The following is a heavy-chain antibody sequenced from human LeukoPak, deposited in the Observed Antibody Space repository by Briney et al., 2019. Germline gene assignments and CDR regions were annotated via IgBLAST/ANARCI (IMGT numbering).Heavy chain of an antibody. D-gene: IGHD6-19*01. CDR2: IYYSGST. CDR1: GGSISSYY. J-gene: IGHJ4*02. V-gene: IGHV4-59*01. CDR3: AKVGSSGWFEDY. Sequence: SETLSLTCTVSGGSISSYYWSWIRQPPGKGLEWIGYIYYSGSTNYNPSLKSRVTISVDTSKNQFSLKLSSVTAADTAVYYCAKVGSSGWFEDYWGQGTLVTVSS.